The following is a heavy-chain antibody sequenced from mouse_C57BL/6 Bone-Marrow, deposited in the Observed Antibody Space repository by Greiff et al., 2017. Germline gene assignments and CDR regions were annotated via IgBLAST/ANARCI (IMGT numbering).Heavy chain of an antibody. CDR1: GFTFTDYY. CDR2: IRNKANGYTT. CDR3: AQSTMVKGWYFDV. D-gene: IGHD2-2*01. J-gene: IGHJ1*03. V-gene: IGHV7-3*01. Sequence: EVMLVESGGGLVQPGGSLSLSCAASGFTFTDYYMSWVRQPPGKALEWLGFIRNKANGYTTEYSASVKGRFTISRDNSQCILYLQKKALRAEDSATYYCAQSTMVKGWYFDVWGTGTTVTVSS.